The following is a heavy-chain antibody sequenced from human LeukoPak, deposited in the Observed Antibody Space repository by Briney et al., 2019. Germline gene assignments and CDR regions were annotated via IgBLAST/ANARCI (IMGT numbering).Heavy chain of an antibody. CDR1: GGSIGSYY. CDR3: ARVTSSGWYFDL. D-gene: IGHD6-19*01. CDR2: IYYSGST. J-gene: IGHJ2*01. Sequence: PSETLSLTCTVSGGSIGSYYWSWIRQPPGKGLEWIGYIYYSGSTNYNPSLKSRVTIPVDTSKNQFSLKLSSVTAADTAVYYCARVTSSGWYFDLWGRGTLVTVSS. V-gene: IGHV4-59*01.